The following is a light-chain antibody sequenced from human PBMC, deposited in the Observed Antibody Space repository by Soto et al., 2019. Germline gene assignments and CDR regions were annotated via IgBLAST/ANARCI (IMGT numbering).Light chain of an antibody. Sequence: EIVMTHSPYSLPLSLGERATINSKSIQSVLYSSNNKDCIAWYQQKPGQPPRLLIYWASTRESGVPDRFSGSGSGTDFTLTISSLQPDDFATYCCQQYNTYSTFGQGTRLEIK. J-gene: IGKJ5*01. V-gene: IGKV4-1*01. CDR3: QQYNTYST. CDR1: QSVLYSSNNKDC. CDR2: WAS.